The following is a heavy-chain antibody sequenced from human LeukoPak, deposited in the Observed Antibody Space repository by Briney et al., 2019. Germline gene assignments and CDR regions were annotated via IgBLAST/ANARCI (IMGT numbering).Heavy chain of an antibody. Sequence: ASVKVSCKASGYTFTSYGISWVRQAPGQGLEWMGWISAYNGNTNYAQKLQGRVTMTTDTSTSTAYMELRSLRSDDTAVYYCARDWEVGATATWWFDLWGQGTLVTVSS. D-gene: IGHD1-26*01. CDR1: GYTFTSYG. CDR3: ARDWEVGATATWWFDL. V-gene: IGHV1-18*01. J-gene: IGHJ5*02. CDR2: ISAYNGNT.